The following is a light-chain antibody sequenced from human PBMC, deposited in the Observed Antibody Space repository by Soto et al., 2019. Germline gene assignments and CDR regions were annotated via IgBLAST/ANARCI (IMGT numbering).Light chain of an antibody. CDR1: QSVLYSSSNKNY. V-gene: IGKV4-1*01. CDR2: WAS. CDR3: QQYYSTPPT. Sequence: DIVMRQSADSLGVSLWDSDPISCEASQSVLYSSSNKNYLVWYQQKSGQPPKLLISWASIRESGVPDRFSGSGSGTDFTLTISSLQAEDVAVYYCQQYYSTPPTFGQGTKVDIK. J-gene: IGKJ1*01.